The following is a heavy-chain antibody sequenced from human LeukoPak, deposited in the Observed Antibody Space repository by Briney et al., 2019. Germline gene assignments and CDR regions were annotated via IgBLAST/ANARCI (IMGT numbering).Heavy chain of an antibody. D-gene: IGHD6-19*01. J-gene: IGHJ4*02. V-gene: IGHV4-34*01. CDR3: ARVQVGQWLVPDH. CDR1: GGSFSGYY. Sequence: SETLSLTCAVYGGSFSGYYWSWIRQPPGKGLEWLGEIDHSGSTNCNPSLKSRVTISLDTSKNQFSLKLSSVTAADTAVYYCARVQVGQWLVPDHWGQGTLVTVSS. CDR2: IDHSGST.